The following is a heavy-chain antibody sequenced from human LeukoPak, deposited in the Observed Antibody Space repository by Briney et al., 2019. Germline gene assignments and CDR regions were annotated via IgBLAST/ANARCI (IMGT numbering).Heavy chain of an antibody. CDR1: GFTVSSNY. CDR2: IYSGGST. V-gene: IGHV3-53*01. J-gene: IGHJ3*02. CDR3: ARELITFGVVIVNGAFDI. Sequence: GGSLRLSCAASGFTVSSNYMSWVRQAPGKGLEWVSVIYSGGSTYYADSVEGRFTISRDNSKNTLHLQMNSLRAEDTGVYYCARELITFGVVIVNGAFDIWGQGTMVIVSS. D-gene: IGHD3-16*02.